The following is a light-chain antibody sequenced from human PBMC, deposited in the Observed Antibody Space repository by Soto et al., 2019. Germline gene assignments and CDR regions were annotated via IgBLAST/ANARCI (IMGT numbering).Light chain of an antibody. CDR1: QSVSIY. CDR3: QQRSNWPPKIT. CDR2: DAS. J-gene: IGKJ5*01. Sequence: EIVLAQSPATLSLSPGERATLSCRASQSVSIYLAWYQQKPGQAPRLLIYDASNRATGIPARFSGGGSGTDFTLTISSLEPEDFAVYYCQQRSNWPPKITCGQGTRLEIK. V-gene: IGKV3-11*01.